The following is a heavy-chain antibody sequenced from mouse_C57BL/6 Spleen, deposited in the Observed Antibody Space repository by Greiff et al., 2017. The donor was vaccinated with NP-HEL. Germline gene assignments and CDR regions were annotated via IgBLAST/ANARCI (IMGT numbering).Heavy chain of an antibody. D-gene: IGHD2-3*01. V-gene: IGHV1-59*01. Sequence: QVQLQQPGAELVRPGTSVKLSCKASGYTFTSYRMHWVKQRPGQGLEWIGVIDPSDSYTNYNQKFKGKATLTVDTSSSTAYMQLSSLTSEDSAVYYCARRGVWNDGYDFDYWGQGTTLTVSS. CDR3: ARRGVWNDGYDFDY. J-gene: IGHJ2*01. CDR1: GYTFTSYR. CDR2: IDPSDSYT.